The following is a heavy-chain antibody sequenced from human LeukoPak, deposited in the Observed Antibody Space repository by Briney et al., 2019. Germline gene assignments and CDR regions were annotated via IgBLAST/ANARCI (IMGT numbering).Heavy chain of an antibody. D-gene: IGHD3-3*01. J-gene: IGHJ6*02. CDR1: GGSISSGGYS. CDR2: IYHSGST. CDR3: ARVDVLRFPGDYYYGMDV. V-gene: IGHV4-30-2*01. Sequence: PSQTLSLTCAVSGGSISSGGYSWSWIRQPPGKGLEWIGYIYHSGSTYYNPSLKSRVTISVDRSKNQFSLKLSSVTAADTAVYYCARVDVLRFPGDYYYGMDVWGQGTTATVSS.